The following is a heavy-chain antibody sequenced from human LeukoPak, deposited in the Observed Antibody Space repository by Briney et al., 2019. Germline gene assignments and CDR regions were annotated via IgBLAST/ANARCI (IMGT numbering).Heavy chain of an antibody. CDR1: GYTFSGYY. V-gene: IGHV1-2*02. D-gene: IGHD3-16*01. CDR3: ARDKKINTWLYGGCDS. J-gene: IGHJ4*02. CDR2: INPNSGGT. Sequence: ASVKVSCKASGYTFSGYYLHWVRQAPGQGLEWMGRINPNSGGTKSADSFQGRVTMTRDTSISTAHMELSRLRSDDTAIYYCARDKKINTWLYGGCDSWGQGTLVTVSS.